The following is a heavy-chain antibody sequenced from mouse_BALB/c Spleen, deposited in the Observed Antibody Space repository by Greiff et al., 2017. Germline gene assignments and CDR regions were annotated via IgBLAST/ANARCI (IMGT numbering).Heavy chain of an antibody. V-gene: IGHV3-2*02. D-gene: IGHD2-14*01. CDR1: GYSITSDYA. Sequence: EVKLEESGPGLVKPSQSLSLTCTVTGYSITSDYAWNWIRQFPGNKLEWMGYISYSGSTSYNPSLKSLISITRDTSKNQFFLQLNSVTTEDTATYYCARSGYEAYAMDYWGQGTSVTVSS. J-gene: IGHJ4*01. CDR2: ISYSGST. CDR3: ARSGYEAYAMDY.